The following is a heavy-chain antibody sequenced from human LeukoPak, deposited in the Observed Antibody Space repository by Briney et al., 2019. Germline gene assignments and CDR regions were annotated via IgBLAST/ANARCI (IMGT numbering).Heavy chain of an antibody. CDR2: IYYSGST. CDR3: ARVAYYGSGSLARYYFDY. D-gene: IGHD3-10*01. V-gene: IGHV4-59*01. CDR1: GGSISSYY. Sequence: PSETLSLTCTVSGGSISSYYWSWIRQPPGKGLEWIGYIYYSGSTNYNPSLKSRVTISVDTSKNQFSLKLSSVTAADTAVYYCARVAYYGSGSLARYYFDYWGQGTPVTVSS. J-gene: IGHJ4*02.